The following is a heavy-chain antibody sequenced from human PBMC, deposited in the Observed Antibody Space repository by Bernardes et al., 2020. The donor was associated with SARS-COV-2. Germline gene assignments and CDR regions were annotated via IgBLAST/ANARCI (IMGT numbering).Heavy chain of an antibody. CDR3: TRFTSYLE. Sequence: SLSLSCAASGFTFSGYWMHWVRQAPGKGLVWVSCINNVGSSTDYADSVKGRFTISRDNAKKTLYLQMNSLRVEDTAVYYCTRFTSYLEWGQGTLVTVPS. J-gene: IGHJ4*02. CDR2: INNVGSST. D-gene: IGHD3-3*01. V-gene: IGHV3-74*01. CDR1: GFTFSGYW.